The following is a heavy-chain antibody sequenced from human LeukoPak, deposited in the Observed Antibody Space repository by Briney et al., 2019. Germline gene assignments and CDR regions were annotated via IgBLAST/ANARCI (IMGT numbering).Heavy chain of an antibody. CDR2: ISSSGSTI. CDR3: ARELGDTAMVRWFDP. D-gene: IGHD5-18*01. Sequence: GRSLRLSCAASGFTFSSYEMNWVRQAPGKGLEWVSYISSSGSTIYYADSVKGRFTISRDNAKNSLYLQMNSLRAEDTAVYYCARELGDTAMVRWFDPWGQGTLVTVSS. CDR1: GFTFSSYE. J-gene: IGHJ5*02. V-gene: IGHV3-48*03.